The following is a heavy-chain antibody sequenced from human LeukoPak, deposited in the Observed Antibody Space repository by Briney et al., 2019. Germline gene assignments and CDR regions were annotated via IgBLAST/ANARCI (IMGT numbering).Heavy chain of an antibody. CDR2: ISSSSTYI. D-gene: IGHD6-13*01. J-gene: IGHJ4*02. CDR1: GFTFSTYS. CDR3: ARGLGYSSSWTTYYFDY. V-gene: IGHV3-21*01. Sequence: GGSLRLSCAASGFTFSTYSMSWVRQAPGKGLEWVSSISSSSTYIYYVDSVKGRFTISRDDAKNSLYLQMNSLRAEDTAVYYCARGLGYSSSWTTYYFDYWGQGTLVTVSS.